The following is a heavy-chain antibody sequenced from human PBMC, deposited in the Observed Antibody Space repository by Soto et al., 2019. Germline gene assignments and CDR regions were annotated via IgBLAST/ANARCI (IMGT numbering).Heavy chain of an antibody. V-gene: IGHV5-51*01. CDR1: GYNFVGYW. Sequence: GESLKISCKGSGYNFVGYWIAWVRQMPGKGLELMGIIYPSDSDTRYRPSFQGQVTISADKSISSAYLQWSSLRASDTAMYYSARGGVSTRTFDYWGQGTPVTVSS. CDR3: ARGGVSTRTFDY. J-gene: IGHJ4*02. D-gene: IGHD3-3*01. CDR2: IYPSDSDT.